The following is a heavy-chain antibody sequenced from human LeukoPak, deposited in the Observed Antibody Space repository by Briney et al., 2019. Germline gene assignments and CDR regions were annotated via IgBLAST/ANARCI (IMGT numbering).Heavy chain of an antibody. CDR1: GFTFRSYG. CDR3: AREWELHYRYVDY. CDR2: IWYDGSQT. J-gene: IGHJ4*02. Sequence: SGGSLRLSCAASGFTFRSYGMHWVRQAPGKGLEWVAVIWYDGSQTKYGDSVRGRFTISRDNSKNTLYLQMNSLRGEDTAVYYCAREWELHYRYVDYWGQGTLVTVSS. V-gene: IGHV3-33*01. D-gene: IGHD1-26*01.